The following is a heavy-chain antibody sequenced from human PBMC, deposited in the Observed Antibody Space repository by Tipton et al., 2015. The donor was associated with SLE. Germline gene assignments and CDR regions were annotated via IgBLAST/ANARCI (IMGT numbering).Heavy chain of an antibody. D-gene: IGHD5-18*01. CDR2: INHSGST. Sequence: TLSLTCAVYGGSFSGYYWSWIRPPPGKGLEWIGEINHSGSTNYNPSLKSRVTISVDTSKNQFSLKVSSVTAADTAVYYCARAPGQLWPWDYWGQGTLVTVSS. CDR1: GGSFSGYY. V-gene: IGHV4-34*01. CDR3: ARAPGQLWPWDY. J-gene: IGHJ4*02.